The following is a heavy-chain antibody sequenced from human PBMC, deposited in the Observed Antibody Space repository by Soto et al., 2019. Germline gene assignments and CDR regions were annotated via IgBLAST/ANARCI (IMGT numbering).Heavy chain of an antibody. J-gene: IGHJ1*01. D-gene: IGHD4-17*01. CDR2: IYYSGST. CDR1: GGSISSGGYY. Sequence: QVQLQESGPGLVKPSQTLSLTCTVSGGSISSGGYYWSWIRQHPGKGLEWIGYIYYSGSTYYNPSLKSRVTISVDTSKNQFSLKLSSVTAADTAVYYCARGGDSGDYEGYFQHWGQGTLVTVSS. CDR3: ARGGDSGDYEGYFQH. V-gene: IGHV4-31*03.